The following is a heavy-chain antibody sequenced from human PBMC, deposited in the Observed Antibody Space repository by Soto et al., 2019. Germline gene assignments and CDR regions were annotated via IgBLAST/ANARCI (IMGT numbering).Heavy chain of an antibody. V-gene: IGHV3-23*01. CDR1: GFNFTNQV. CDR3: AKTVGATKLEDY. CDR2: ISNSDDVG. Sequence: EVQVLESGGALVQPTGSLRLSCSASGFNFTNQVINWVRQAPWKGLEWVSSISNSDDVGFYADSVRGRFIVSRDISTNSVFLQMNFLRVEDTAIYYCAKTVGATKLEDYWGQGTLVTVSS. D-gene: IGHD1-26*01. J-gene: IGHJ4*02.